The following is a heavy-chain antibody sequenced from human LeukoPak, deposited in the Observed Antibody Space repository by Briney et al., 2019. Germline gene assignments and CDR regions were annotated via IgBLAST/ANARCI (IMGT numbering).Heavy chain of an antibody. J-gene: IGHJ4*02. CDR2: IYHTGST. D-gene: IGHD7-27*01. V-gene: IGHV4-59*02. CDR3: ASRKLGNDY. Sequence: SETLSLTCTVSGGSVSSYYWSWIRQPAGKGLEWIGYIYHTGSTSYSPSLKSRVTISADTSQNQFSLKLSSVTAADTAVYYCASRKLGNDYWGQGTLVTVSS. CDR1: GGSVSSYY.